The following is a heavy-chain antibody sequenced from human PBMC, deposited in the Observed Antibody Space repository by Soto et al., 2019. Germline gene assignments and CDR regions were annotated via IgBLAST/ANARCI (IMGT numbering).Heavy chain of an antibody. CDR1: GFTFSSYA. Sequence: GGSLRLSCAASGFTFSSYAMHWVRQAPGKGLEWVAVISYDGSNKYYADSVKGRFTISRDNSKNTLYLQMNSLRAEDTAVYYCARDDSYYYGSGSYYNPYYYGMDVWGQGTTVTAP. CDR2: ISYDGSNK. J-gene: IGHJ6*02. D-gene: IGHD3-10*01. V-gene: IGHV3-30-3*01. CDR3: ARDDSYYYGSGSYYNPYYYGMDV.